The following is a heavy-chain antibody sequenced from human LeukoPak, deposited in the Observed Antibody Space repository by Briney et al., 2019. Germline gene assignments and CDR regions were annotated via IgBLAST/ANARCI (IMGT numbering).Heavy chain of an antibody. CDR2: VYHSGST. J-gene: IGHJ3*02. Sequence: PSETLSHTCAVSDDSISSRNWWSWVRQPPGKGLEWIGEVYHSGSTNYNPSLKSRVTISVDKSKNQFSLKLSSVTAADTAVYYCAGMEVVTAIRAFDIWGQGTKVTVSS. CDR3: AGMEVVTAIRAFDI. V-gene: IGHV4-4*02. D-gene: IGHD2-21*02. CDR1: DDSISSRNW.